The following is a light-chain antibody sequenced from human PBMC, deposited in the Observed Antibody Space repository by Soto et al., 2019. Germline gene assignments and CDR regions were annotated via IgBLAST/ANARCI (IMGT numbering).Light chain of an antibody. CDR2: DAS. CDR1: QSVSTY. J-gene: IGKJ4*01. V-gene: IGKV3-11*01. CDR3: QQRSNWPPV. Sequence: EIVLTQSQATLSLSPGERATLSCRASQSVSTYVTYLAWCQQKPGQAPRLLIYDASNRAPGIPARFSSSGAGTDLTLTISSLEPEDFAVYYCQQRSNWPPVFGGGTKVEIK.